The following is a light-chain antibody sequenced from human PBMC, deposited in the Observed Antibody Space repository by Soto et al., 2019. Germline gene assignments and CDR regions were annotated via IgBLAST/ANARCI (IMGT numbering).Light chain of an antibody. V-gene: IGKV1-39*01. CDR2: SAS. J-gene: IGKJ1*01. Sequence: DLQMTQSPSSLSASVGDRVTIACRASQSISSYLSWYQQKLGKAPKLLIYSASSLQSGVPSRFSGSGSGTDFTLTISSLQPEDFATYYCQQTYTIPRTFGHGTKVDIK. CDR1: QSISSY. CDR3: QQTYTIPRT.